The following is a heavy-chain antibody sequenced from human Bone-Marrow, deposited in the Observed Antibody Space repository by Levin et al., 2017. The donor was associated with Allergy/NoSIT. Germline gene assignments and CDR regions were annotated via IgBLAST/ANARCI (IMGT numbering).Heavy chain of an antibody. Sequence: GESLKISCAASGFTFSSYAMNWVRQAPGRGLEWVATIRDSGETTYHADSVKGRFTISRDNSKNTLYLQMNRLRAEDTAVYYCAKDEGSGAYRYYYYYMDVWGKGTTVTVSS. CDR2: IRDSGETT. D-gene: IGHD3-10*01. CDR3: AKDEGSGAYRYYYYYMDV. J-gene: IGHJ6*03. V-gene: IGHV3-23*01. CDR1: GFTFSSYA.